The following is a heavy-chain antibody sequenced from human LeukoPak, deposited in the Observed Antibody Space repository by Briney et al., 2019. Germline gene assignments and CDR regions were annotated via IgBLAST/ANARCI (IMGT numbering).Heavy chain of an antibody. D-gene: IGHD3-3*01. V-gene: IGHV4-39*07. CDR2: IYYSGST. CDR3: ARAGYYDFWSGYRGEYYYYYMDV. Sequence: PSETLSLTCTVSGGSISSSSYYWGWIRQPPGKGLEWIGSIYYSGSTYYNPSLKSRVTISVDTSKNQFSLKLSSVTAADTAVYYCARAGYYDFWSGYRGEYYYYYMDVWGKGTTVTVSS. CDR1: GGSISSSSYY. J-gene: IGHJ6*03.